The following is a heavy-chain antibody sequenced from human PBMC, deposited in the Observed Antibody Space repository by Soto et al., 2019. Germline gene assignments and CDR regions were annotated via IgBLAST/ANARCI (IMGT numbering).Heavy chain of an antibody. J-gene: IGHJ6*02. CDR1: GFTFSSYA. V-gene: IGHV3-30-3*01. Sequence: GGSLRLSCAASGFTFSSYAMHWVRQAPGKGLEWVAVISYDGSNKYYADSVKGRFTISRDNSKNTLYLQMNSLRAEDTAVYYCARDYCSSTSCYTYGLTYYYYGMDVWGQGTTVTVSS. CDR3: ARDYCSSTSCYTYGLTYYYYGMDV. CDR2: ISYDGSNK. D-gene: IGHD2-2*02.